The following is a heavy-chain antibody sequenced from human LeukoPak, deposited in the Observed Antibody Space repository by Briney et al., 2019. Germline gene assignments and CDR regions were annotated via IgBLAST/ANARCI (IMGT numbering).Heavy chain of an antibody. D-gene: IGHD6-13*01. CDR2: ISAYNGNT. CDR3: ARTTGYGSSWDFDY. J-gene: IGHJ4*02. CDR1: GGTFSSYA. V-gene: IGHV1-18*01. Sequence: ASVKVSCKASGGTFSSYAISWVRQAPGQGLEWMGWISAYNGNTNYAQKLQGRVTMTTDTSTSTAYMELRRLRSDDTAVYYCARTTGYGSSWDFDYWGQGTLVTVSS.